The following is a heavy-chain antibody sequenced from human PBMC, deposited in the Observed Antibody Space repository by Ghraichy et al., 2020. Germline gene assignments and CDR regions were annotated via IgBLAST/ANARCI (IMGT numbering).Heavy chain of an antibody. Sequence: SETLSLTCAVYGGSFSGYYWSWIRQPPGKGLEWIGEINHSGSTNYNPSLKSRVTISVDTSKNQFSLKLSSVTAADTAVYYCARGLYYYGSGGHNAFDIWGQGTMVTVSS. CDR3: ARGLYYYGSGGHNAFDI. J-gene: IGHJ3*02. V-gene: IGHV4-34*01. CDR1: GGSFSGYY. CDR2: INHSGST. D-gene: IGHD3-10*01.